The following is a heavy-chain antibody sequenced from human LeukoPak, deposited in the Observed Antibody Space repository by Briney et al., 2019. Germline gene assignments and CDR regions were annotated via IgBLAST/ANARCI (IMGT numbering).Heavy chain of an antibody. D-gene: IGHD3-22*01. CDR2: INPNSGGT. J-gene: IGHJ4*02. CDR1: GYTFTGYY. Sequence: ASVKVSCKASGYTFTGYYMHWVRQAPGQGLEWMRRINPNSGGTNYAQKFQGRVTMTRDTSISTAYMELSRLRSGDTAVYYCARDSNRNYYDSSGYHPGYWGQGTLVTVSS. V-gene: IGHV1-2*06. CDR3: ARDSNRNYYDSSGYHPGY.